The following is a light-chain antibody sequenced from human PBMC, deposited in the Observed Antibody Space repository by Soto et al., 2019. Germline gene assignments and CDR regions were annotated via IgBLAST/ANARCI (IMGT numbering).Light chain of an antibody. Sequence: QSVLTQPPSASGTPGQRVTISCSGSSSNIASNTVNWYQQXPGTAPKLLIYNDNQRPSGVPDRFSGSKSGTSASLAIRGLQSEDEADYYCAAWDDSLNGFVFGAGTKVTVL. J-gene: IGLJ1*01. CDR2: NDN. V-gene: IGLV1-44*01. CDR3: AAWDDSLNGFV. CDR1: SSNIASNT.